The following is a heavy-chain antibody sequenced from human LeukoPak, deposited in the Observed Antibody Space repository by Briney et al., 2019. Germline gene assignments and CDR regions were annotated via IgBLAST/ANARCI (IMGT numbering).Heavy chain of an antibody. V-gene: IGHV4-30-4*08. J-gene: IGHJ3*02. D-gene: IGHD6-13*01. CDR3: ARDAAAGDHNDAFDI. Sequence: SQTLSLTCTVSGGSISSGDYYWSWIRQPPGKGLEWIGYIYYSGSTYYNPSLKSRVTISVDTSKNQFSLKLSSVTAADTAVYYCARDAAAGDHNDAFDIWGQGTMVTVSS. CDR2: IYYSGST. CDR1: GGSISSGDYY.